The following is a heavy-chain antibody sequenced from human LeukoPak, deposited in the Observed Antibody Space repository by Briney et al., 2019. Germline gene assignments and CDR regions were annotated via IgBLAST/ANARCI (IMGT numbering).Heavy chain of an antibody. CDR3: ARLKATVSIHAYFDY. J-gene: IGHJ4*02. D-gene: IGHD4-17*01. Sequence: PSETLSLTCTVSGASTSSGLYYRNWFRQPAGKGLEYIGRIYNSGSTNYNPSLKSRVTISVDTPKNQFSLKLTSVTAADTAVYYCARLKATVSIHAYFDYWGQGTLVTVSS. CDR1: GASTSSGLYY. CDR2: IYNSGST. V-gene: IGHV4-61*10.